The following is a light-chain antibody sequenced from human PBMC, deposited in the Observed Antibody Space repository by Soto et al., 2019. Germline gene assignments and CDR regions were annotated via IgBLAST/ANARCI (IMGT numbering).Light chain of an antibody. V-gene: IGLV1-40*01. CDR2: ANT. CDR3: QALDSSLTGLI. Sequence: QAVVTQPPSVTGAPGQRVTISCTGNNSNIGAGSGVNWYQQFPDKAPKLLIYANTHRPSGVPDRFSGSTSATSASLAITGLHTQDEADYYCQALDSSLTGLIFGGGTKLTVL. J-gene: IGLJ2*01. CDR1: NSNIGAGSG.